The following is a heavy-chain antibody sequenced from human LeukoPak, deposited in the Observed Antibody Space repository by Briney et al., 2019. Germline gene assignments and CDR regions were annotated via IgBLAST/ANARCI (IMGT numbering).Heavy chain of an antibody. CDR2: IKQDGGAK. V-gene: IGHV3-7*01. Sequence: GGSLRLSCAASGFTFSNYWMSWVRQAPGQGLEWVANIKQDGGAKYYVGSVKGRFTISRDNAKNSLYLQMSSLRAEDTAVYYCARHGGGNSWPFQHWGQGTLVTVSS. J-gene: IGHJ1*01. D-gene: IGHD6-13*01. CDR3: ARHGGGNSWPFQH. CDR1: GFTFSNYW.